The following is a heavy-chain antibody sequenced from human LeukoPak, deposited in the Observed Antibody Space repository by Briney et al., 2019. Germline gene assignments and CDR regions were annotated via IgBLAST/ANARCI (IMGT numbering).Heavy chain of an antibody. CDR1: GFTVSSNY. D-gene: IGHD6-13*01. V-gene: IGHV3-66*01. Sequence: GGSLRLSCAASGFTVSSNYMSWVRQAPGKGLEWVSVTYSGGSTYYADSVKGRFTISRDNSKNTLYLQMNSLRAEDTAVYYCAREQSAAAGYYYYGMDVWGQGTTVTVSS. CDR3: AREQSAAAGYYYYGMDV. CDR2: TYSGGST. J-gene: IGHJ6*02.